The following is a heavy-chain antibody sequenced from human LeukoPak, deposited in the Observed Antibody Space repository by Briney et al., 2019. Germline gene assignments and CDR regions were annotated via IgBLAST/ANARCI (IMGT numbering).Heavy chain of an antibody. V-gene: IGHV3-48*01. Sequence: GGSLRLSCAASGFTFSSYGLNWVRQAPGKGLEWLSYISTSTSITTSVYYAESVKGRFTISRDNSKNTLYLQMNSLSGEDTAVYYCARGAPPDYWGQGTLVSV. CDR2: ISTSTSITTSV. CDR1: GFTFSSYG. CDR3: ARGAPPDY. J-gene: IGHJ4*02.